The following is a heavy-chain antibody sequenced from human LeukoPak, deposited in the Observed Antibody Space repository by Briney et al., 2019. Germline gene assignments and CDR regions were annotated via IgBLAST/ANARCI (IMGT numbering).Heavy chain of an antibody. CDR1: GFTFSSYW. D-gene: IGHD1-7*01. J-gene: IGHJ4*02. CDR3: AKDRARGGTTDFDY. CDR2: ISGSGDST. Sequence: GGSLRLSCAASGFTFSSYWMHWVRQAPGKGLGWVSAISGSGDSTYYADSVKGRFTISRDNSKNTLHLQMNSLRAEDTAVYYCAKDRARGGTTDFDYWGQGTLVTVSS. V-gene: IGHV3-23*01.